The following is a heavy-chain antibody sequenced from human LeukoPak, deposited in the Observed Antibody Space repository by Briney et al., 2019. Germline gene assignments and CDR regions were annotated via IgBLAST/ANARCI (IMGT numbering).Heavy chain of an antibody. V-gene: IGHV3-11*03. CDR2: ISGSSSNT. CDR3: TRHPAEGDY. D-gene: IGHD2-15*01. CDR1: GFTFSDFY. J-gene: IGHJ4*02. Sequence: GGSLRLSCAASGFTFSDFYMSWIRQAPGKGLESVSYISGSSSNTNYADSVKGRFTISRDSAKNSLYLQMNSLRPEDTAVYYCTRHPAEGDYWGQGTLVTVSS.